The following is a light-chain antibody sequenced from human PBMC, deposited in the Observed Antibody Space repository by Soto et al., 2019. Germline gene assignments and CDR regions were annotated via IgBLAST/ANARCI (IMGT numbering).Light chain of an antibody. CDR3: QTWSTDMRV. J-gene: IGLJ3*02. CDR2: VNSDGSH. CDR1: SGHNSYA. Sequence: QSVLTQSPSASASLGASVKLTCTLSSGHNSYAIAWHQQQPEKGPRYLMKVNSDGSHSKGDGIPDRFSGSSSGAERYLTISSPQSEDEADYYCQTWSTDMRVFGGGTKLTV. V-gene: IGLV4-69*01.